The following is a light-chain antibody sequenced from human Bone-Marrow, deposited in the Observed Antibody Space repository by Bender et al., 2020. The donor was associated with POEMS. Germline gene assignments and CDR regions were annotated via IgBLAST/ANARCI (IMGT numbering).Light chain of an antibody. CDR1: NIGRRS. CDR3: CSYAGSYTFVL. Sequence: SYVLTQAPSVSVAPGQTAMITCGGNNIGRRSVQWYQQKPGQAPVLVVYDDGDRPSGIPERFSGSKSGNTTSLTISGLQADDEADYFCCSYAGSYTFVLFGGGTKLTVL. V-gene: IGLV3-21*02. J-gene: IGLJ3*02. CDR2: DDG.